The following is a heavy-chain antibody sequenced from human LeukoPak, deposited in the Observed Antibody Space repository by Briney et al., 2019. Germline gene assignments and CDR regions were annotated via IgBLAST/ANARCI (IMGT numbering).Heavy chain of an antibody. V-gene: IGHV3-33*08. CDR1: GFTFSSYG. Sequence: GGSLRLSCAASGFTFSSYGMHWVRQAPGKGLEWVAVIWYDGSNKYYADSVKGRFTISRDNSKNTLYLQMNSLRAEDTAVYYCARKGLYYYDSSGYYLDPLDYWGQGTLVTVSS. CDR3: ARKGLYYYDSSGYYLDPLDY. D-gene: IGHD3-22*01. CDR2: IWYDGSNK. J-gene: IGHJ4*02.